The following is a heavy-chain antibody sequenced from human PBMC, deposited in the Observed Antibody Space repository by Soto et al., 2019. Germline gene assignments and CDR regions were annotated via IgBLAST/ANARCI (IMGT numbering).Heavy chain of an antibody. CDR3: ASSRITIFGVVIMDYYYYMDV. Sequence: PSETLSLTCAVYGGSFSGYYWSWIRQPPGKGLERIGEINHSGSTNYNPSLKSRVTISVDTSKNKFSLKLSSVTAADTAVYYCASSRITIFGVVIMDYYYYMDVWGKGTTVNVSS. J-gene: IGHJ6*03. D-gene: IGHD3-3*01. V-gene: IGHV4-34*01. CDR2: INHSGST. CDR1: GGSFSGYY.